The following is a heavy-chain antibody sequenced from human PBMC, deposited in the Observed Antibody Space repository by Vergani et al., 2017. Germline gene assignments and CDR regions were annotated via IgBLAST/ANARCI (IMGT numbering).Heavy chain of an antibody. Sequence: QLQLQESGPGLVKPSATLSLTCSVSGASIRSSNYYWGRIRQPPGKGLEWIASIYYSGSTYYNPSLKSRVTISVDTSKNQFSLKPSSLTAADTAVYFCARHSTVEWLVKLGWIDPWGQGILVTVSS. V-gene: IGHV4-39*01. J-gene: IGHJ5*02. CDR2: IYYSGST. D-gene: IGHD6-19*01. CDR1: GASIRSSNYY. CDR3: ARHSTVEWLVKLGWIDP.